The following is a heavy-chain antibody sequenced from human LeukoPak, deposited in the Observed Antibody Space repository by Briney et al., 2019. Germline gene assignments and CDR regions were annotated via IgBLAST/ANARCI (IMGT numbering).Heavy chain of an antibody. CDR3: AKPDNSGYYVGRSFDY. D-gene: IGHD3-22*01. Sequence: PGGSLRLSCAASGFTFSSYAMHWVRQAPGKGLEWVAVISYDGSNKYYADSVKGRFTISGDNSKNTLYLQMNSLRAEDTAIYYCAKPDNSGYYVGRSFDYWGQGTLVTVSS. V-gene: IGHV3-30-3*02. CDR2: ISYDGSNK. CDR1: GFTFSSYA. J-gene: IGHJ4*02.